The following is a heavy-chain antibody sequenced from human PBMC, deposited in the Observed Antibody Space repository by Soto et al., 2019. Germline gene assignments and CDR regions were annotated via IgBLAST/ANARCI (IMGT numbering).Heavy chain of an antibody. CDR3: ARDSFPPYSSSSKGFDY. J-gene: IGHJ4*02. V-gene: IGHV4-59*01. Sequence: QVQLQESGPGLVKPSETLSLICTVSGGSISSCYWNWIRQSPGKGLEWIASLDYSGTTNYNPSLKSRITTSVDPSKKQFSLKMRSVTAADTAVYYCARDSFPPYSSSSKGFDYWGQGSLVTVST. CDR1: GGSISSCY. CDR2: LDYSGTT. D-gene: IGHD6-6*01.